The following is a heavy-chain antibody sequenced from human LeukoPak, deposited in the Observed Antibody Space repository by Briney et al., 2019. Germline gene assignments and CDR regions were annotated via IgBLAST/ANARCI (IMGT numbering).Heavy chain of an antibody. CDR3: ATQQWLDIYYYYGMDV. V-gene: IGHV3-23*01. J-gene: IGHJ6*02. CDR2: ISGSGGST. CDR1: GFTLSSYA. Sequence: PGGSLRLSCAASGFTLSSYATSWVRQAPGKGLEWVSAISGSGGSTYYADSVKGRFTISRDNSKNTLYLQMNSLRAEDTAVYYCATQQWLDIYYYYGMDVWGQGTTVTVSS. D-gene: IGHD6-19*01.